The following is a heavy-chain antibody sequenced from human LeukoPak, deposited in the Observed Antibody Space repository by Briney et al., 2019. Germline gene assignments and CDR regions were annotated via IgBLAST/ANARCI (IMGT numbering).Heavy chain of an antibody. J-gene: IGHJ4*02. V-gene: IGHV3-23*01. CDR3: AKDWANVLRYFDWLLLLDY. D-gene: IGHD3-9*01. CDR1: GFTFSRYA. CDR2: ISGSGGST. Sequence: PGGSLRLSCAASGFTFSRYAMSWVRQAPGKGLEWVSAISGSGGSTYYADSVKGRFTISRDNSKNTLYLQMNSLRAEDTAVYYCAKDWANVLRYFDWLLLLDYWGQGTLVTVSS.